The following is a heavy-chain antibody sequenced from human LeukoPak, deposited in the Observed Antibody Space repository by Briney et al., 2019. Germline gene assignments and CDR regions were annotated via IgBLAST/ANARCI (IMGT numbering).Heavy chain of an antibody. V-gene: IGHV4-34*01. CDR2: INHSGST. CDR3: ATTPPRR. Sequence: NPSETLSLTCAVYGGSFSGYYWSWIRQPPGKGLEWIGEINHSGSTNYNPSLKSRVTISVDTSKNQFSLKLSSVTAADTAVYYCATTPPRRWGQGALVTVSS. D-gene: IGHD1-1*01. CDR1: GGSFSGYY. J-gene: IGHJ4*02.